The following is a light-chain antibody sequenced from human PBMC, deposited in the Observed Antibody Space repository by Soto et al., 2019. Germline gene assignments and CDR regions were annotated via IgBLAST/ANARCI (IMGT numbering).Light chain of an antibody. V-gene: IGLV1-47*01. J-gene: IGLJ2*01. CDR3: AAWDDSLSVV. CDR1: SSNIGSNY. CDR2: RNN. Sequence: QSVLTQPPSASGTPGQRVTISCSGSSSNIGSNYVYWYQQLPGTAPNLLIYRNNQRPSGVPDRFSGSKSGTSASLAISGLRSEDEADYYCAAWDDSLSVVFGGGTKVTVL.